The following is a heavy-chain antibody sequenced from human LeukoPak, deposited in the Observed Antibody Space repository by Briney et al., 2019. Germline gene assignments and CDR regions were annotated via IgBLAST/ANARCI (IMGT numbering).Heavy chain of an antibody. J-gene: IGHJ4*02. D-gene: IGHD2-2*01. CDR1: GGSISSGGYY. CDR2: IYYSGST. CDR3: ARVPSIVVVPAAMD. V-gene: IGHV4-31*03. Sequence: SSQTLSLTCTVSGGSISSGGYYWSWIRQHPGKGLEWIGYIYYSGSTNYNPSLKSRVTISVDTSKNQFSLKLSSVTAADTAVYYCARVPSIVVVPAAMDWGQGTLVTVSS.